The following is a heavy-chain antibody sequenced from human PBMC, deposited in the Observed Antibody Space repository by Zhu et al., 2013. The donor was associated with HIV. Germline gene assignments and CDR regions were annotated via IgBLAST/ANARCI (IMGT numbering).Heavy chain of an antibody. J-gene: IGHJ4*02. V-gene: IGHV1-24*01. Sequence: QVQLVQSGAEVKKPGASVKVSCKVSGHTLSELSMNWVRQAPGKGLEWMAGFDPEDGVAIYAQRFQGRVTMTEDTSTDTAYMEMSSLRSDDTAVFYCAAIFYYAGGSVAGWYFHYWGQGTLVTVSS. CDR2: FDPEDGVA. D-gene: IGHD2-8*01. CDR1: GHTLSELS. CDR3: AAIFYYAGGSVAGWYFHY.